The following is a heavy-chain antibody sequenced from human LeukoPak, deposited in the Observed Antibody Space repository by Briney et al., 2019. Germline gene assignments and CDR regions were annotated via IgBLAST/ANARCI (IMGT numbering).Heavy chain of an antibody. CDR3: AREWLAGFDY. J-gene: IGHJ4*02. CDR2: IRYDGSNK. CDR1: GFTVSSNY. V-gene: IGHV3-30*02. Sequence: GGSLRLSCAASGFTVSSNYMNWVRQAPGKGLEWVAFIRYDGSNKYYADSVKGRFTISRDNSKNTLYLQMNSLRAEDTAVYYCAREWLAGFDYWGQGTLVTVSS. D-gene: IGHD6-19*01.